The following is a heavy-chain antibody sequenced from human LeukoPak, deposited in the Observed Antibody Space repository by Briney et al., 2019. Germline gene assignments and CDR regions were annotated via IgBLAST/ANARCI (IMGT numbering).Heavy chain of an antibody. CDR3: ARSAEMATIPGIYSQNWFDS. V-gene: IGHV1-46*01. J-gene: IGHJ5*01. CDR1: GYTFTNYY. CDR2: INPIGGST. Sequence: ASVKVSCKASGYTFTNYYMHWVRQAPGQGLEWMGIINPIGGSTNYAEKFQGRVTMTRDTSTSTVNMELRSLRSEDTAVYYCARSAEMATIPGIYSQNWFDSWGQGTLVTVSS. D-gene: IGHD5-24*01.